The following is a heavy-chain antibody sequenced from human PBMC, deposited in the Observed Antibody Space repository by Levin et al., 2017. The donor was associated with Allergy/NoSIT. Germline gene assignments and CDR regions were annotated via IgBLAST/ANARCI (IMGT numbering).Heavy chain of an antibody. CDR3: ARDRSGNYFYF. J-gene: IGHJ4*02. CDR1: GFPFSAYG. Sequence: GESLKISCAASGFPFSAYGMHWIRQGPGKGLERVAFIYFDGSKTYYADSVEGRFTISRDNSKNTVYLQMDSLRGDDTAVYYCARDRSGNYFYFWGQGTQVTVSS. CDR2: IYFDGSKT. V-gene: IGHV3-33*01. D-gene: IGHD2/OR15-2a*01.